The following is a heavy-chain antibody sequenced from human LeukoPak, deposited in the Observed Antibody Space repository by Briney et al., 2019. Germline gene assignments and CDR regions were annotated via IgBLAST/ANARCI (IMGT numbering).Heavy chain of an antibody. D-gene: IGHD5-18*01. V-gene: IGHV1-24*01. CDR2: FDPEDGET. Sequence: ASVKVSCKVSGYTLTELSMHWVRQAPGKGLEWMGGFDPEDGETIYAQKFQGRVTMTEDTSTDTAYMELSSLRSEDTAAYYCATNLDTAMARGKYDYWGQGTLVTVSS. CDR1: GYTLTELS. CDR3: ATNLDTAMARGKYDY. J-gene: IGHJ4*02.